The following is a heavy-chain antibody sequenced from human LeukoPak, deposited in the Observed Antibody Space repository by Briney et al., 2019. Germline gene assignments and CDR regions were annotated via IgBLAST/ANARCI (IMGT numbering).Heavy chain of an antibody. J-gene: IGHJ6*02. V-gene: IGHV1-18*01. CDR3: ATTNYYYGMDV. CDR1: GYTFTSYG. Sequence: ASATVSCTASGYTFTSYGISWVRQAPGQGLEWMGWISAYNGNTNYAQKLQGRVTMTTDTSTSTAYMELRSLRSDDTAVYYCATTNYYYGMDVWGQGTTVTVSS. CDR2: ISAYNGNT. D-gene: IGHD5-24*01.